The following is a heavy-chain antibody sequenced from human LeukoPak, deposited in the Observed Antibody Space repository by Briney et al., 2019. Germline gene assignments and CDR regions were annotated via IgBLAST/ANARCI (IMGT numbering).Heavy chain of an antibody. D-gene: IGHD4-11*01. CDR3: ARGAYSTFDI. V-gene: IGHV6-1*01. Sequence: SQTLSLTCVISGDSVSSNSVAWNWIRQSPSRGLEWLGRTYYRSKWYNDYAVSAQGRITVNPDTSKNQFSLQLDSVTPHDTALYYCARGAYSTFDIWGQGTMVTVSS. J-gene: IGHJ3*02. CDR2: TYYRSKWYN. CDR1: GDSVSSNSVA.